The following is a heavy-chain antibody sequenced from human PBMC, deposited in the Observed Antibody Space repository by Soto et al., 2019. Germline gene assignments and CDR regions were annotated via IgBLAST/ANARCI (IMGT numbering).Heavy chain of an antibody. D-gene: IGHD3-10*01. J-gene: IGHJ6*02. CDR1: GFTFSSYA. CDR2: VRAGGVMT. Sequence: DVQLLESGGHLVQPGGSLRLSCAASGFTFSSYAMSWVRQAPGKGLEWVSSVRAGGVMTYYSDSVKGRFTMSRDNSNPALYLQLNSLRIDEAAIFYRARADRGGSGSPASYYDSGFDVWGQATKVTVS. CDR3: ARADRGGSGSPASYYDSGFDV. V-gene: IGHV3-23*01.